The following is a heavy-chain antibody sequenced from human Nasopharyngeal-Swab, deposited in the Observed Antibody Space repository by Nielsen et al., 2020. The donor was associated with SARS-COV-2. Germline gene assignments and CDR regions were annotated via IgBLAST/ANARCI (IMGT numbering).Heavy chain of an antibody. CDR3: ARDFDKTGD. CDR1: GFTFTNYW. J-gene: IGHJ4*02. V-gene: IGHV3-74*01. D-gene: IGHD7-27*01. Sequence: GGSLRLSCAVSGFTFTNYWMHWVRQAPGKGLVWVSRINSDGSRTGYADSVKGRFTISKDNAKNTVYLQMNGLRAEDTAVYYCARDFDKTGDWGQGTLVTVSS. CDR2: INSDGSRT.